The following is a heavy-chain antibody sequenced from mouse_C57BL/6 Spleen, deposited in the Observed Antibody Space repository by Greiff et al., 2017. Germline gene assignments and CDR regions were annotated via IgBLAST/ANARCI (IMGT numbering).Heavy chain of an antibody. V-gene: IGHV1-52*01. CDR1: GYTFTSYW. D-gene: IGHD2-2*01. CDR2: IDPSDSET. Sequence: QVQLQQPGAELVRPGSSVKLSCKASGYTFTSYWMHWVKQRPIQGLEWIGNIDPSDSETHYNQKFKDKATLTVDKSSSTAYMQLCSLTSEDSAVYYCATMVTTDYAMDYWGQGTSVTVSS. J-gene: IGHJ4*01. CDR3: ATMVTTDYAMDY.